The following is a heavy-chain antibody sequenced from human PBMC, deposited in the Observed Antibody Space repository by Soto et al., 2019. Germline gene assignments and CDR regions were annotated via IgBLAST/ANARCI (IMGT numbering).Heavy chain of an antibody. CDR1: GYSFAGYW. CDR2: IDPSDSQT. CDR3: ARQDFGVVKDYYGMDV. V-gene: IGHV5-10-1*01. J-gene: IGHJ6*02. D-gene: IGHD3-3*01. Sequence: PGESLKISCKGSGYSFAGYWIAVVRQKPGKGLEWMVRIDPSDSQTYYSPSFRGHVTISATKSITTVFLQWSSLRASDTAMYYCARQDFGVVKDYYGMDVWGQGTTVTVSS.